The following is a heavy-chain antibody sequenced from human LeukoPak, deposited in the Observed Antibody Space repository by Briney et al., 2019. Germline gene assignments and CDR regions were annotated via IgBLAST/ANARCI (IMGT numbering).Heavy chain of an antibody. CDR2: INPNSGGT. Sequence: ASVKVSCKASGYTFTGYYMHWVRQAPGQGLEWMGWINPNSGGTNYAQKFQGRVTMTRDTSISTAYMELSRLRSDDTAVYYCAGYMVRGVAGFDPWGQGTLVTVSS. CDR3: AGYMVRGVAGFDP. J-gene: IGHJ5*02. D-gene: IGHD3-10*01. V-gene: IGHV1-2*02. CDR1: GYTFTGYY.